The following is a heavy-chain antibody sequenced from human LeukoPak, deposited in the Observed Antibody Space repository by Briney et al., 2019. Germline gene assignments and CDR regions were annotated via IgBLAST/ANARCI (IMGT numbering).Heavy chain of an antibody. CDR2: ISGSGGST. D-gene: IGHD5-18*01. CDR1: GFTFSSYA. Sequence: PGGSLRLSCAASGFTFSSYAMSWVRQAPGKGLEWVSAISGSGGSTYYADSVKGRFTISRDNSKNTLYLQMNSLKAEDTAVYYCAKGIQLWSRAQNYLDYWGQGTLVTVSS. V-gene: IGHV3-23*01. J-gene: IGHJ4*02. CDR3: AKGIQLWSRAQNYLDY.